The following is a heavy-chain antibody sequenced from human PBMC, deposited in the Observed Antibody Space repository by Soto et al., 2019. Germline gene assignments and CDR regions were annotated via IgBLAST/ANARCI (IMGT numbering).Heavy chain of an antibody. CDR2: ISYDGSNK. CDR1: GFTFSSYA. D-gene: IGHD6-6*01. CDR3: ARVASIAAPRGEFDY. J-gene: IGHJ4*02. V-gene: IGHV3-30-3*01. Sequence: VRLSCAASGFTFSSYAMHWVRQAPGKGLEWVAVISYDGSNKYYADSVKGRFTISGDNSKNTLYLQMNSLRAEDAAVYYCARVASIAAPRGEFDYWGKGTLVTVSS.